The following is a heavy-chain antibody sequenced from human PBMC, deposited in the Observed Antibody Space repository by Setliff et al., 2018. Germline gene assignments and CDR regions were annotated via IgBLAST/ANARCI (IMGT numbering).Heavy chain of an antibody. CDR2: INNSGST. J-gene: IGHJ3*02. Sequence: SETLSLTCAVYGGSFSGYYWSWIRQPPGTGLEWIGEINNSGSTNYNPSLKSRVTISVDTSKNQFSLKLSSVTAADTAVYYCASAEYLHAFDIWGQGTMVTVSS. D-gene: IGHD2-2*02. CDR1: GGSFSGYY. CDR3: ASAEYLHAFDI. V-gene: IGHV4-34*01.